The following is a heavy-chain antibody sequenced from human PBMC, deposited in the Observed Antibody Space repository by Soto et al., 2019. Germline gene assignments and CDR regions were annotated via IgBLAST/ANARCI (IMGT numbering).Heavy chain of an antibody. CDR3: SRPGVVADGY. CDR2: ISGSGGST. D-gene: IGHD3-22*01. Sequence: EVQLLESGGGLVQPGGSLRLSCAASGFTFSSYAMSWVRQAPGKGLEWVSAISGSGGSTYYADSVKGRFTISRDNSKNPLDLQMNSRRAEETAVYYCSRPGVVADGYWGPGTPVTVSA. CDR1: GFTFSSYA. V-gene: IGHV3-23*01. J-gene: IGHJ4*02.